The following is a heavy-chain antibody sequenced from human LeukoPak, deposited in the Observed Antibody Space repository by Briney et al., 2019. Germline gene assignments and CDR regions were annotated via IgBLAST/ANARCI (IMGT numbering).Heavy chain of an antibody. D-gene: IGHD3-3*01. CDR1: GFTFSDYY. Sequence: PGGSLRLSCAASGFTFSDYYMSWIRQPPGKGLEWIGEINHSGSTNYNPSLKSRVTISVDTSKNQFSLKLSSVTAADTAVYYCARHESGFDYDFWSGYYDYWGQGTLVTVSS. V-gene: IGHV4-34*01. J-gene: IGHJ4*02. CDR3: ARHESGFDYDFWSGYYDY. CDR2: INHSGST.